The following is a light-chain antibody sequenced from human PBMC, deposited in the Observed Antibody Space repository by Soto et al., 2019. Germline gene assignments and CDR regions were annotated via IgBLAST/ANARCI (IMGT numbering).Light chain of an antibody. Sequence: EIVLTQSPGTLSLSPGERATLSCRASQSVSSNFLAWYQEKLVQAPRLLIYGASKSATGIPDRFSGSGSGTDFTLTISRLEPADFAVDYCPQYGTSLCVTVGGGTDVYI. CDR3: PQYGTSLCVT. V-gene: IGKV3-20*01. CDR2: GAS. CDR1: QSVSSNF. J-gene: IGKJ4*01.